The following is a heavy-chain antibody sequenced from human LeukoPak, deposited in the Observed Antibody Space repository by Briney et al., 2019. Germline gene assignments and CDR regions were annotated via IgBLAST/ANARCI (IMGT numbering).Heavy chain of an antibody. V-gene: IGHV1-2*02. Sequence: ASVKVSCKASGYTFTKNYMHWVRRAPGQGLEWMGWINPNSGDTNYAQKFQGRVTMTRDRSISTAYVELSSLRSDDTAVYYCAREGDGYNSFVYWGQGTLVTVSS. D-gene: IGHD5-24*01. CDR1: GYTFTKNY. CDR3: AREGDGYNSFVY. J-gene: IGHJ4*02. CDR2: INPNSGDT.